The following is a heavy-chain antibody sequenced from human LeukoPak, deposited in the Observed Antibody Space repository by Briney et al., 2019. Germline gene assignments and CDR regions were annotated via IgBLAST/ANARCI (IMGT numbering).Heavy chain of an antibody. CDR3: AKDRRNYDSSGPLDY. V-gene: IGHV3-30*18. CDR1: GFTFSSYG. D-gene: IGHD3-22*01. Sequence: GGSLRLSCAASGFTFSSYGMHWVRQAPGKGLEWVAVISYDGSNKYYADPVKGRFTISRDNSKNTLYLQMNSLRAEDTAVYYCAKDRRNYDSSGPLDYWGQGTLVTVFS. CDR2: ISYDGSNK. J-gene: IGHJ4*02.